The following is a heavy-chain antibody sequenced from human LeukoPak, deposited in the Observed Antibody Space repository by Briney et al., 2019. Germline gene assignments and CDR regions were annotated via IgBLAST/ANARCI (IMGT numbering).Heavy chain of an antibody. Sequence: GRSLRLSCTASGFTFGDFAMSWVRQAPGKGLEWVGFIRTKTYGGTTEYAAPVKGRFTISRDDSKSIAYLQMNSLKTEDTAVYYCTAVSGSSTSLYYFDYWGQGTLVTVSS. CDR3: TAVSGSSTSLYYFDY. CDR2: IRTKTYGGTT. CDR1: GFTFGDFA. D-gene: IGHD2-2*01. J-gene: IGHJ4*02. V-gene: IGHV3-49*04.